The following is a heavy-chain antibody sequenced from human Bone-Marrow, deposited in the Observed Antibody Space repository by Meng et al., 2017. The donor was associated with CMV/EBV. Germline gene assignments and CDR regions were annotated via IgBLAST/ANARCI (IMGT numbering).Heavy chain of an antibody. J-gene: IGHJ4*02. Sequence: GESLKISCAASGFRFDDCGMHWVRQTPGKGLEWVAFVRHDGTNKFYAASVKGRFTISRDNSKSTVYLQMNNLRSEDSAIYYCAKVLLLFGRPKANFDQWGQGTLVTVSS. CDR2: VRHDGTNK. CDR3: AKVLLLFGRPKANFDQ. CDR1: GFRFDDCG. D-gene: IGHD3/OR15-3a*01. V-gene: IGHV3-30*02.